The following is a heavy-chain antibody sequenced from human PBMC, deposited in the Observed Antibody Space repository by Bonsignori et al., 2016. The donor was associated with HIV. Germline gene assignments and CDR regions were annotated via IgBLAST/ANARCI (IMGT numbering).Heavy chain of an antibody. V-gene: IGHV3-7*03. CDR2: IDEDGSEK. CDR3: ASPYTNSVDY. J-gene: IGHJ4*02. Sequence: WIRQPPGKGLEWVASIDEDGSEKYYLDSVKGRFTISRDNTKNSLYLQMNSLRAEDTAVYYCASPYTNSVDYWGQGTLVTVSS. D-gene: IGHD5-18*01.